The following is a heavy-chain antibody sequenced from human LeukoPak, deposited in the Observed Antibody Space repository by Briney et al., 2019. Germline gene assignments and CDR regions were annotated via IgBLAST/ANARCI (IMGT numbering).Heavy chain of an antibody. Sequence: GASVKVSCMASGYAFTSYHIHWIRQAPGQGLGWMGIIIPSSGSTTYAQKFQGRVTMTRDTSTKTVYMGLSSLTSDDTAVYYCARHYDYVWEYWGRGTLVTVSS. CDR2: IIPSSGST. CDR1: GYAFTSYH. J-gene: IGHJ4*02. V-gene: IGHV1-46*01. CDR3: ARHYDYVWEY. D-gene: IGHD3-16*01.